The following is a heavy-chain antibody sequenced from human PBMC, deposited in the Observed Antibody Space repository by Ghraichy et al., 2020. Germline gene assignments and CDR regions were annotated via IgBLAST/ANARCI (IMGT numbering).Heavy chain of an antibody. J-gene: IGHJ4*02. V-gene: IGHV3-7*01. CDR3: ARSRVVAAISPLDY. CDR2: IKQDGSEK. CDR1: GFTFSSYW. Sequence: GGSLRLSCAASGFTFSSYWMSWVRQAPGKGLEWVANIKQDGSEKYYVDSVKGRFTISRDNAKNSLYLQMNSLRAEDTAVYYCARSRVVAAISPLDYWGQGTLVTVSS. D-gene: IGHD2-15*01.